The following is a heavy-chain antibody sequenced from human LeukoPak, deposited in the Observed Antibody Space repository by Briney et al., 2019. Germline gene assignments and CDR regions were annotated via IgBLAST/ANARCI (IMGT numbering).Heavy chain of an antibody. CDR2: INPNSGGT. CDR1: GYTFTGYY. D-gene: IGHD3-10*01. CDR3: ASSSFGEYYFDY. V-gene: IGHV1-2*02. J-gene: IGHJ4*02. Sequence: ASVKVSCKASGYTFTGYYMHWVRQAPGRGLEWMGWINPNSGGTNYAQKFQGRVTMTRDTSISTAYMELSRLRSDDTAVYYCASSSFGEYYFDYWGQGTLVTVSS.